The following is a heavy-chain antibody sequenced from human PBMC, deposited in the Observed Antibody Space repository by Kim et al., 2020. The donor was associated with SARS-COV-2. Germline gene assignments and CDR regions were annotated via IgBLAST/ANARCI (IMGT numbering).Heavy chain of an antibody. D-gene: IGHD3-22*01. Sequence: SETLSLTCAVYGGSFSGYYWSWIRQPPGKGLEWIGEINHSGSTNYNPSLKSRVTISVDTSKNQFSLKLSSVTAADTAVYYCARRTMIVVVPLYYGMDVWG. CDR3: ARRTMIVVVPLYYGMDV. J-gene: IGHJ6*01. CDR1: GGSFSGYY. CDR2: INHSGST. V-gene: IGHV4-34*01.